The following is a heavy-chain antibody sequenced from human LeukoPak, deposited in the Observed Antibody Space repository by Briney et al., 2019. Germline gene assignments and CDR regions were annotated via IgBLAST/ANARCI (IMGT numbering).Heavy chain of an antibody. CDR1: GGSISGYY. Sequence: SETLSLTCSVSGGSISGYYRSWIRQPPGKGLEWIGDVSISGGPRYNPSLKSRVTISVDTSKNQISLKLTSVTAADTAVYYCARQAYTPLWEFDYWGQGTLVTVSS. CDR2: VSISGGP. CDR3: ARQAYTPLWEFDY. V-gene: IGHV4-4*09. J-gene: IGHJ4*02. D-gene: IGHD1-26*01.